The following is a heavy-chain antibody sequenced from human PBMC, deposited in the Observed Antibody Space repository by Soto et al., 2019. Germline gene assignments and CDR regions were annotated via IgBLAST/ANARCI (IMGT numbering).Heavy chain of an antibody. Sequence: GSLRLSCAASGFTFSSYAMSWVRQAPGKGLEWVSAISGSGGSTYYADSVKGRFTISRDNSKNTLYLQMNSLRAEDTAVYYCARDSRDFWCGYSYYYGMDVWGQGTTVTVSS. CDR3: ARDSRDFWCGYSYYYGMDV. CDR2: ISGSGGST. D-gene: IGHD3-3*01. CDR1: GFTFSSYA. J-gene: IGHJ6*02. V-gene: IGHV3-23*01.